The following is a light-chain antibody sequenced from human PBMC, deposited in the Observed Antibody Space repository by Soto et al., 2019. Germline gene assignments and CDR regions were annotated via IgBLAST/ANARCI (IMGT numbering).Light chain of an antibody. CDR3: QQYYGNPT. V-gene: IGKV4-1*01. CDR1: QSLLYSSNNKNY. Sequence: DNVIPQSRDSLSVALGDRSTINCRSSQSLLYSSNNKNYLAWYQHKPGQTPKLLIYWAFTRESGVPDRFSGSGSGTDFTLTISSLQAEDVAVYFCQQYYGNPTFGGGTKV. J-gene: IGKJ4*01. CDR2: WAF.